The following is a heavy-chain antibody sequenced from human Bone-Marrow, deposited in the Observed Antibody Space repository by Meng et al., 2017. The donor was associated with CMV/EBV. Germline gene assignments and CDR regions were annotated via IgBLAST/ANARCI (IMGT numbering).Heavy chain of an antibody. J-gene: IGHJ4*02. CDR2: ISAYNGNT. CDR1: GYTFTSYG. CDR3: ARDHLYGYYFDY. V-gene: IGHV1-18*01. Sequence: QVHLVHAGAEVKMPGASLKVSCTASGYTFTSYGISWVRQAPGQGLEWMGWISAYNGNTNYAQKLQGRVTMTTDTSTSTAYMELRSLRSDDTAVYYCARDHLYGYYFDYWGQGTLVTVSS. D-gene: IGHD5-18*01.